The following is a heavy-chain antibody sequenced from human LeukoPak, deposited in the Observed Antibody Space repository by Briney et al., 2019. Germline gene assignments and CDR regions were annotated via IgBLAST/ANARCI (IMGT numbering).Heavy chain of an antibody. D-gene: IGHD3-22*01. CDR3: ARGNYYDSSGYDY. CDR2: IYYSGST. CDR1: GGSISSGDYY. J-gene: IGHJ4*02. Sequence: SETLSLTCTVSGGSISSGDYYWRWIRQHPGKGLEWIGFIYYSGSTYYNPSLKSRVTISVHTSNNQFSLKLSSVTAADTAVFYCARGNYYDSSGYDYWGQGTLVTVSS. V-gene: IGHV4-31*02.